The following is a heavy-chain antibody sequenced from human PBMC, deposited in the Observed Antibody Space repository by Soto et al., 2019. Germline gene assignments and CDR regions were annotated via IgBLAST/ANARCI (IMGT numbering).Heavy chain of an antibody. CDR2: ISAYNGNT. J-gene: IGHJ4*02. V-gene: IGHV1-18*01. CDR1: GYTFTSYG. D-gene: IGHD3-22*01. CDR3: ARDRRNATYYDSSGYIPFDY. Sequence: GASLSVSCNASGYTFTSYGISWVRQAPGQGLEWMGWISAYNGNTNYAQKLQGRVTMTTDTSTSTAYMELRSLRSDDTAVYYCARDRRNATYYDSSGYIPFDYWGQGTLVTGSS.